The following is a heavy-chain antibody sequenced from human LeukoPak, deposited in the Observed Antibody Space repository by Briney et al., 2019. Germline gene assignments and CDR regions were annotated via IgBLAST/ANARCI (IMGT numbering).Heavy chain of an antibody. D-gene: IGHD3-22*01. CDR3: ARRDFNDSSGHRFFDL. Sequence: GGSLRLSCAASRHSLSLYNMIWVRQAPGKGLEWVSYISTSSSTIYYADSVKGRFTISRDNAKNSVYLQMNSTRDEDRTVYYFARRDFNDSSGHRFFDLWGRGTLVTASS. J-gene: IGHJ2*01. V-gene: IGHV3-48*02. CDR2: ISTSSSTI. CDR1: RHSLSLYN.